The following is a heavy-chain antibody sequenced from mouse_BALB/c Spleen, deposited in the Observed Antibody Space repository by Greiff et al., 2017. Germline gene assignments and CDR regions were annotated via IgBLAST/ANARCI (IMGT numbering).Heavy chain of an antibody. CDR2: ILPGSGST. Sequence: QVQLQQSGAELMKPGASVKISCKATGYTFSSYWIEWVKQRPGHGLEWIGEILPGSGSTNYNEKFKGKATFTADTSSNTAYMQLSSLTSGDSAVYYCARTMSTRDYWGQGTTLTVSS. CDR1: GYTFSSYW. D-gene: IGHD2-4*01. J-gene: IGHJ2*01. V-gene: IGHV1-9*01. CDR3: ARTMSTRDY.